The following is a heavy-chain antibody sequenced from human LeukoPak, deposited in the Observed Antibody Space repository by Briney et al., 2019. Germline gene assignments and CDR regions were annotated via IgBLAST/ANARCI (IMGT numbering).Heavy chain of an antibody. CDR2: ISGSGGST. Sequence: GGSLRLSCAASGFTFSNYGMSWVRQAPGKGLEWVSGISGSGGSTYYADSVKGRFIISRDNSKNTLYLQMNSLTAEDTAVFYCAKEMYYYGSGSSLDYWGQGTLVTVSS. CDR1: GFTFSNYG. J-gene: IGHJ4*02. D-gene: IGHD3-10*01. CDR3: AKEMYYYGSGSSLDY. V-gene: IGHV3-23*01.